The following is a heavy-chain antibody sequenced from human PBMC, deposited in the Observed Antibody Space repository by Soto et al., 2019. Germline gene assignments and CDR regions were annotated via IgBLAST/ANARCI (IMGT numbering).Heavy chain of an antibody. J-gene: IGHJ4*02. Sequence: GASVKVSCKASGYTFTSYGISWVRQAPGQGLEWMGWISAYNGNTNYAQKLQGRVTMTTDTSASTAYMELSSLRSEDTAVYYCARSGTKTTVAGLDYWGQGTLVTVSS. CDR3: ARSGTKTTVAGLDY. CDR2: ISAYNGNT. CDR1: GYTFTSYG. V-gene: IGHV1-18*01. D-gene: IGHD6-19*01.